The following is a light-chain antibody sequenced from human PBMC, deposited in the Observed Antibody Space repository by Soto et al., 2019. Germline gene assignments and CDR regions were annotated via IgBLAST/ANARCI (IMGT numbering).Light chain of an antibody. J-gene: IGKJ1*01. CDR1: HNVGNF. V-gene: IGKV3-11*01. CDR3: QQRFNWPRT. Sequence: EIVLTQSPDTLSLSPGERATLSCRASHNVGNFLAWYQQKPGLAPRLLIYDVSNRAIGIPPRFSGSGSGTDFTLTVSSLEPEDFAVYYCQQRFNWPRTFGQGTKVEMK. CDR2: DVS.